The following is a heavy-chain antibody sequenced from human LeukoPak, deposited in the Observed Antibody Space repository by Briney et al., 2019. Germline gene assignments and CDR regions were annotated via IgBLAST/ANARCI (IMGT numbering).Heavy chain of an antibody. CDR3: AKGRGYSSSWYLSDAFDI. CDR2: IRYDGSNK. Sequence: PGGSLRLSCAASGFTFSSYGMHWVRQAPGKGLEWVAFIRYDGSNKYYADSVKGRFTISRDNSKNTLYLQMNSLRAEDTAVYYCAKGRGYSSSWYLSDAFDIWGQGTMVTVSS. J-gene: IGHJ3*02. D-gene: IGHD6-13*01. V-gene: IGHV3-30*02. CDR1: GFTFSSYG.